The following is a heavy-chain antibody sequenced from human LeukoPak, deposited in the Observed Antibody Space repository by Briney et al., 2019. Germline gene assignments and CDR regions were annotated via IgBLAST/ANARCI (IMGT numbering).Heavy chain of an antibody. CDR1: GGTFSSYA. V-gene: IGHV1-69*01. CDR2: IIPIFGTA. CDR3: AIVTAQLELLR. D-gene: IGHD1-7*01. J-gene: IGHJ4*02. Sequence: ASVKVSCKASGGTFSSYAISWVRQAPGQGLEWMGGIIPIFGTANYAQKFQGRVTITADESTSTAYMELSSLRSEDTAVYYCAIVTAQLELLRWGQGTLVTVSS.